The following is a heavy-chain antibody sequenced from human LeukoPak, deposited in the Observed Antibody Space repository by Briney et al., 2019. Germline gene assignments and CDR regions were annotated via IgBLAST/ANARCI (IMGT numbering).Heavy chain of an antibody. V-gene: IGHV4-59*01. D-gene: IGHD3-10*01. CDR2: IYYSGTT. J-gene: IGHJ4*02. Sequence: SETLSLTCAVSGGSIRSYYWSWIRQPPGKGLEWIAYIYYSGTTNYNPSLKSRVTISVDTSKNQFSLELTSVTAADTAVYYCARFYRSGSYSHFDYWGQGTLLTVSS. CDR3: ARFYRSGSYSHFDY. CDR1: GGSIRSYY.